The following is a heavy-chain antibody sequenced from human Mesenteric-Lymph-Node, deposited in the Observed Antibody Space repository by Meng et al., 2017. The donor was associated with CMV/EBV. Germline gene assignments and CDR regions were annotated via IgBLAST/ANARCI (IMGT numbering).Heavy chain of an antibody. CDR1: ESTFTDYH. J-gene: IGHJ4*02. CDR2: INPNSGVT. V-gene: IGHV1-2*02. D-gene: IGHD3-3*01. CDR3: ARDKSTIFGVATVQLDF. Sequence: ASVKVSCKASESTFTDYHVHWVRQAPGQGLEWMGWINPNSGVTNYAQNFQGRLSMTRDTSISTLYMELTRLRSDDTAVYYCARDKSTIFGVATVQLDFWGQGTLVTVSS.